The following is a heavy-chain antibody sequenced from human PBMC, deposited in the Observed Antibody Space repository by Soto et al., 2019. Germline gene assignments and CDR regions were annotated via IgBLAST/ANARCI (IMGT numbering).Heavy chain of an antibody. CDR2: IYYSGST. CDR1: GASVSSGSYY. J-gene: IGHJ4*02. Sequence: QVQLQESGPGLVKPSETLSLTCTVSGASVSSGSYYWSWIRQPPGKGLEWIGHIYYSGSTSYNPSLKSRVPLSVDTSQDPVSLKPASVTAAGTAVYFFARRIDYFYHVPGWGPGTLVPVSS. D-gene: IGHD3-22*01. CDR3: ARRIDYFYHVPG. V-gene: IGHV4-61*01.